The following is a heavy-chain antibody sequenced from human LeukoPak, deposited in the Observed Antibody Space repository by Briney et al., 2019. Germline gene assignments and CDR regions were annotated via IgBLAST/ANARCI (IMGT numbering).Heavy chain of an antibody. V-gene: IGHV3-30*18. J-gene: IGHJ5*02. Sequence: GGSLRLSCAASGFTFSSYGMHWVRQAPGKGLEWVAVISYDGSNKYYADSVKGRFTIPRDNSKNTLYLQMNSLRAEDTAVYYCAKSPPPYCSSTSCYGGSWFDPWGQGTLVTVSS. CDR1: GFTFSSYG. CDR2: ISYDGSNK. D-gene: IGHD2-2*01. CDR3: AKSPPPYCSSTSCYGGSWFDP.